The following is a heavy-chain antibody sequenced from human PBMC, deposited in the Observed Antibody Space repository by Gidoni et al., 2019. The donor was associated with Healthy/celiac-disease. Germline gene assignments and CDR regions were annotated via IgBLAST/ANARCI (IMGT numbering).Heavy chain of an antibody. CDR1: GRSFSGYY. D-gene: IGHD5-18*01. Sequence: QVQLQQWGAGLLKPSETLSLPCAVYGRSFSGYYWRWIRRPPGKGLEWIGEINPSGSTNYNPPLKSRVTISVDTSKNQFSLKLSSVTAADTAVYYCARALDTAMGREDYWGQGTLVTVSS. V-gene: IGHV4-34*01. J-gene: IGHJ4*02. CDR2: INPSGST. CDR3: ARALDTAMGREDY.